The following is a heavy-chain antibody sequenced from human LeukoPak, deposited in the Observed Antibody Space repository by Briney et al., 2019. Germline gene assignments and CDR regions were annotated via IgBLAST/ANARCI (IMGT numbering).Heavy chain of an antibody. V-gene: IGHV5-51*01. CDR3: ARLTGNDFWSGYYTPNYFDN. J-gene: IGHJ4*02. CDR1: GYHFTSYW. D-gene: IGHD3-3*01. Sequence: GESLQISCKGSGYHFTSYWIGWVRQMPGKGLEWMGIIYPGDSDTSYSPSRQGQVTTSADKSISTAYLQWSSLKASDTAMYYCARLTGNDFWSGYYTPNYFDNWGQGTLVTVSS. CDR2: IYPGDSDT.